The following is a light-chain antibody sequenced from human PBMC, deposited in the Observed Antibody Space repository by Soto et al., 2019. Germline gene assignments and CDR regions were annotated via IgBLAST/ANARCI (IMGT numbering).Light chain of an antibody. CDR3: QQYGSSRWT. Sequence: EIVLTQSPGTLSLSPGERATLSCRASQSVSSSYLAWYQQKPGQAPRLLIYGVSSRATGIPDRFSGSGSGTDFTLTISRLEPEDFAVYYCQQYGSSRWTFGQGTKV. CDR1: QSVSSSY. V-gene: IGKV3-20*01. CDR2: GVS. J-gene: IGKJ1*01.